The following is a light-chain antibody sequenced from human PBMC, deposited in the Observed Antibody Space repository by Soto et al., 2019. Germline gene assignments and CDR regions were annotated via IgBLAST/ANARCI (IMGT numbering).Light chain of an antibody. V-gene: IGKV3-11*01. CDR3: HQRYNWPRVT. J-gene: IGKJ5*01. CDR1: QSVSNS. CDR2: DVS. Sequence: IVLTPSPATLSLSPGERVTLSCRASQSVSNSLAWYQQKPGQPPRLLIYDVSNRATGIPARFSGSGSGTDFTLTITSLEPEDFAVYFCHQRYNWPRVTFGQGTRLEIK.